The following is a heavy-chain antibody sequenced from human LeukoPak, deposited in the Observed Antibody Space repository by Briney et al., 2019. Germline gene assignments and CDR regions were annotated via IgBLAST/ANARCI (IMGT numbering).Heavy chain of an antibody. V-gene: IGHV3-23*01. J-gene: IGHJ4*02. CDR1: GFTFSSYA. Sequence: GGSLRLSCAASGFTFSSYAMSWVRQAPGKGLEWVSAISGSGGSTYYADSVKGRFTISRDNSKNTLYLQMNSLRAEDTAVYYCAKEELTYDFWSGPQVYYLDYWGQGTLVTVSS. CDR3: AKEELTYDFWSGPQVYYLDY. D-gene: IGHD3-3*01. CDR2: ISGSGGST.